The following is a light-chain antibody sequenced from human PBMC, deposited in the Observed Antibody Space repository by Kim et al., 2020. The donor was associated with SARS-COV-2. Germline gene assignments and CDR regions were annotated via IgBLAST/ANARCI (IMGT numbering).Light chain of an antibody. J-gene: IGKJ1*01. Sequence: DIQMTQSPSSLSASVGDRVTITCRASQSIRSDLGWYQQKPGKAPKLLIYAASSLQSGVPSRFSGSGSGTEFTLTISSLQPEDFATYYCLQNYSNPGTFGQGTKVDIK. V-gene: IGKV1-17*01. CDR2: AAS. CDR1: QSIRSD. CDR3: LQNYSNPGT.